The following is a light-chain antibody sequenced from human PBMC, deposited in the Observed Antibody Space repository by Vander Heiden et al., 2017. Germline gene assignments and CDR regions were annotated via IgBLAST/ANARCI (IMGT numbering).Light chain of an antibody. CDR1: QSVLYSSNNKTY. CDR3: QQSYSTPWT. J-gene: IGKJ1*01. V-gene: IGKV4-1*01. Sequence: DILMPQSPPSLPGSLGEGATINWKSSQSVLYSSNNKTYLSWYQQKPGQPPELLIYWASTRESGVPDRFSGSGSGTDFTLTISNLQAEDVAVYYCQQSYSTPWTFGQGTRVEIK. CDR2: WAS.